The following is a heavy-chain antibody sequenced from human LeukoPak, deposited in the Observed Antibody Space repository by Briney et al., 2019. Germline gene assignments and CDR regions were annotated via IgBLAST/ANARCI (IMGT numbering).Heavy chain of an antibody. Sequence: ASVKVSCKASGYTFTGYYMHWVRQAPGQGLEWMGWINPNSGGTNYAQKFQGRVTMTRDTSISTAYMELSRLRSDDTAVYYCARGVVPAAMPYFDYWGQGTLVTVSS. CDR1: GYTFTGYY. V-gene: IGHV1-2*02. J-gene: IGHJ4*02. D-gene: IGHD2-2*01. CDR2: INPNSGGT. CDR3: ARGVVPAAMPYFDY.